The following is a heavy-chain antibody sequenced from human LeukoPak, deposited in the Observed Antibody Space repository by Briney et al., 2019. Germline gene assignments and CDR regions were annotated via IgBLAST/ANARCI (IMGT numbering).Heavy chain of an antibody. D-gene: IGHD3-22*01. Sequence: GGSLRLSCAASGLTFSSYGVSWVRQAPGKGLEWVSGISGSGDSTYYADSVKGRFTISRDNSKNTLYLQMNSLRAEDTAVYYCAKDLWGDYYDSSGYPLDYWGQGTLVTVSS. CDR2: ISGSGDST. J-gene: IGHJ4*02. CDR1: GLTFSSYG. CDR3: AKDLWGDYYDSSGYPLDY. V-gene: IGHV3-23*01.